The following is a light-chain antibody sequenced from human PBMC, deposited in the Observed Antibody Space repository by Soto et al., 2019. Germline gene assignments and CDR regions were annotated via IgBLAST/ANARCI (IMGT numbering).Light chain of an antibody. CDR3: QQYGSSPVT. J-gene: IGKJ5*01. Sequence: EIVLTQSPGTLSLSPGERATLSCRASQSVSSNYLVWYQQKPGQAPWLLIYGASRRATGIPDRFSGSGSGTDFTLTISRLEPEDFAVYYCQQYGSSPVTFGQGTRLEIK. V-gene: IGKV3-20*01. CDR2: GAS. CDR1: QSVSSNY.